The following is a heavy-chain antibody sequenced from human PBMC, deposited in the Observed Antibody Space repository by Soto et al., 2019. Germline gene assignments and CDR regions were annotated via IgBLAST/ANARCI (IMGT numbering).Heavy chain of an antibody. CDR3: ASRNAYLYYYDSSGYYRES. V-gene: IGHV4-31*02. CDR2: IYYSGST. D-gene: IGHD3-22*01. Sequence: SETLPLTCTVSCVSISSGGYYWSWIRPHPGKGLEWIGYIYYSGSTYYNPSLKSRVTISVDTSKNQFSLKLSSVTAADTAVYYCASRNAYLYYYDSSGYYRESWGQGTLVTVSS. CDR1: CVSISSGGYY. J-gene: IGHJ4*02.